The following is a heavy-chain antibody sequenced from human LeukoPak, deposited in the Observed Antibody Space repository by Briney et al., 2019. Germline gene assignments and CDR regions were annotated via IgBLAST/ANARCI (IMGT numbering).Heavy chain of an antibody. D-gene: IGHD2-8*01. CDR2: IYYSGST. CDR1: GGSISSYY. J-gene: IGHJ3*02. CDR3: ARESRMGAFDI. V-gene: IGHV4-59*01. Sequence: SETLSLTCTVSGGSISSYYWSWIRQPPGKGLEWIGYIYYSGSTNYNPSLESLVTISVDTSKNQFSLKLSSVTAADTAVYYCARESRMGAFDIWGQGTMVTVSS.